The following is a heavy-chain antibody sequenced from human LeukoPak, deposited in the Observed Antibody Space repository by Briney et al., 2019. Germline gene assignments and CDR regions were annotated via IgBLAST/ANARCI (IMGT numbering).Heavy chain of an antibody. CDR1: GGSISTHY. CDR3: ARRVDGYNFASFDY. D-gene: IGHD5-24*01. Sequence: SETLSLTCTVSGGSISTHYWIWIRQPPGKGLVWIGYIHHSGSTNYNPSLKSRVTISVDTSKNQFSLKLSSVTAADTAVYYCARRVDGYNFASFDYWGQGTLVTVSS. CDR2: IHHSGST. J-gene: IGHJ4*02. V-gene: IGHV4-59*11.